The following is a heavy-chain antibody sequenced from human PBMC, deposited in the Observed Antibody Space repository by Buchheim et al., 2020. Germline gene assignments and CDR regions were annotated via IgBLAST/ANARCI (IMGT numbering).Heavy chain of an antibody. V-gene: IGHV3-30*04. J-gene: IGHJ4*02. CDR3: AREDSSSWSQGSFDY. D-gene: IGHD6-13*01. Sequence: QVQLVESGGGVVQPGRSLRLSCAASGFTFSSYAMHWVRQAPGKGLEWVAGISYDGSNKYYADYVKGRFTISRDNSKDTVYLQMNSLRAEDTAVYYCAREDSSSWSQGSFDYWGQGTL. CDR1: GFTFSSYA. CDR2: ISYDGSNK.